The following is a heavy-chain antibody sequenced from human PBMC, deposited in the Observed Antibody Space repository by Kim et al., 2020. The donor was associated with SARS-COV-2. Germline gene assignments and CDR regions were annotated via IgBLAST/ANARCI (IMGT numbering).Heavy chain of an antibody. J-gene: IGHJ4*02. V-gene: IGHV3-23*01. Sequence: GDIPAYPDPGKGRFTISRDNSKTTLYLQMSSLRVEDPAIYYCANPRQPDYWGQGTLVTVSS. D-gene: IGHD6-13*01. CDR3: ANPRQPDY. CDR2: GDIP.